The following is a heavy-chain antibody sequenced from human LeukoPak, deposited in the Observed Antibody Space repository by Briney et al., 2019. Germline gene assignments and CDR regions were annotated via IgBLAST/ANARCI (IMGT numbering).Heavy chain of an antibody. V-gene: IGHV4-30-4*01. CDR1: GGSINSNDYN. Sequence: SETLSLTRTVSGGSINSNDYNWSWIRQPPGKGLEWIGYIYYSGSAYYNPSLKSRLSISVDTSKNQFSLRLTSVTAADTAVYYCAREVVVVPAASLGWYFDLWGRGTLVTVSS. D-gene: IGHD2-2*01. J-gene: IGHJ2*01. CDR2: IYYSGSA. CDR3: AREVVVVPAASLGWYFDL.